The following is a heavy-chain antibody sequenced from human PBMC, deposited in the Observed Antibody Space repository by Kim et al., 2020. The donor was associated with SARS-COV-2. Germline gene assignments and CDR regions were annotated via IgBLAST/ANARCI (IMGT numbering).Heavy chain of an antibody. D-gene: IGHD2-15*01. CDR3: AREVGVVVAAEKEYYYYYGMDV. V-gene: IGHV1-69*13. CDR1: GGTFSSYA. Sequence: SVKVSCKASGGTFSSYAISWVRQAPGQGLEWMGGIIPIFGTANYAQKFQGRVTITADESTSTAYMELSSLRSEDTAVYYCAREVGVVVAAEKEYYYYYGMDVWGQGTTVTVSS. J-gene: IGHJ6*02. CDR2: IIPIFGTA.